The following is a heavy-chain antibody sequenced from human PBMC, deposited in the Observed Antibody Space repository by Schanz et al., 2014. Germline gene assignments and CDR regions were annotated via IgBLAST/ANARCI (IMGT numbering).Heavy chain of an antibody. V-gene: IGHV1-2*02. CDR2: INPNSGGT. J-gene: IGHJ4*02. CDR3: ARELRLEYYFDY. CDR1: GYTFTGYS. D-gene: IGHD4-17*01. Sequence: QVQLLQSGAEVKKPGASVKVSCKASGYTFTGYSMHWVRQAPGQGLEWMGRINPNSGGTNYAQKFQGRVTMTRDTSISTAYMELSSLRSDDTAVYYCARELRLEYYFDYWGQGTLLAVSS.